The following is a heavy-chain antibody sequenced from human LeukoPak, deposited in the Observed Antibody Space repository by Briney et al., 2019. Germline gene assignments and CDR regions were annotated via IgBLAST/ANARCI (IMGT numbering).Heavy chain of an antibody. CDR2: INHSGST. D-gene: IGHD6-13*01. CDR1: GGSFSGYY. CDR3: AREAIAAAGPDAFDI. J-gene: IGHJ3*02. V-gene: IGHV4-34*01. Sequence: PSETLSLTCAVYGGSFSGYYWSWIRQPPGKGLEWIGEINHSGSTNYNPSLKSRVTISVDTSKNQFSLKLSSVTAADTAVYYCAREAIAAAGPDAFDIWGQGTMVTVSS.